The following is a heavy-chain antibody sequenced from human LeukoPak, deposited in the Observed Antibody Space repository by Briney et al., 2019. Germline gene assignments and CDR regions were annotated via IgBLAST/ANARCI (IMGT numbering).Heavy chain of an antibody. V-gene: IGHV3-9*03. J-gene: IGHJ4*02. CDR2: ISWNSGSI. CDR1: GFTFDDYV. Sequence: PGGSLRLTCAASGFTFDDYVMHWVGQAPGKGLEGVSGISWNSGSIGYADSVKGRFTISRDNAKNSLYLQMNSVRPEDMALYYCARRSVAGYYFDYWGQGTLVTVSS. D-gene: IGHD6-19*01. CDR3: ARRSVAGYYFDY.